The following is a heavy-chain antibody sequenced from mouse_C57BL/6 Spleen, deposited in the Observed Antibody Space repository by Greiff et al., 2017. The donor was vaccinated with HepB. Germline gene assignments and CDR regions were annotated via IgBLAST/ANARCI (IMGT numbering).Heavy chain of an antibody. V-gene: IGHV1-42*01. J-gene: IGHJ2*01. CDR1: GYSFTGYY. Sequence: EVQLQQSGPELVKPGASVKISCKASGYSFTGYYMNWVKQSPEKSLEWIGEINPSTGGTTYNQKFKAKATLTVDKSSRTAYMQLKSLNSEDSAVYYSARWDGREHFDYWGQGTTLTVSS. CDR2: INPSTGGT. CDR3: ARWDGREHFDY. D-gene: IGHD1-1*02.